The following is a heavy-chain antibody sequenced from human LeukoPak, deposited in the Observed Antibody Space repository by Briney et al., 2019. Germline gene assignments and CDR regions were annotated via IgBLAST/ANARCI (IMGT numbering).Heavy chain of an antibody. D-gene: IGHD1-26*01. CDR3: ASENSGNFDY. J-gene: IGHJ4*02. CDR2: IGTAGDT. V-gene: IGHV3-13*01. CDR1: GFTFSSYD. Sequence: GGSLRLSCAASGFTFSSYDMHWVRQATGKGLEWVSAIGTAGDTYYPGSVKGRFTISRDNAKNSLYLQINSLRAEDTAVYYCASENSGNFDYWGQGTLVTVSS.